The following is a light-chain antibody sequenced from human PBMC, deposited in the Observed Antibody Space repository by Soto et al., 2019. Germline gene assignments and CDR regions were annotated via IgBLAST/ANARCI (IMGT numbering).Light chain of an antibody. Sequence: ILLPQISSSLSAYVGARVTTTCRASQGVSSHLAWHQQKPGKAPKLLIYAASSLQSGVPSRFSGSGSGTDFTLTISSLQPEDFATYYCQQCDSTPITFGQGTRLEIK. CDR3: QQCDSTPIT. J-gene: IGKJ5*01. CDR1: QGVSSH. CDR2: AAS. V-gene: IGKV1-39*01.